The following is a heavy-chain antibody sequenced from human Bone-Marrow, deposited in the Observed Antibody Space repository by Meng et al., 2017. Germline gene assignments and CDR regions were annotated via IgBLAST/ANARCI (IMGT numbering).Heavy chain of an antibody. D-gene: IGHD6-13*01. CDR1: GYTFTAYW. V-gene: IGHV1-2*06. CDR2: IDPRSGDT. CDR3: VRDEDISAAGKLFGDY. J-gene: IGHJ4*02. Sequence: ASVKVSCKPSGYTFTAYWLHWVRQAPGQGLDWMGRIDPRSGDTQYVQKFQGRVTMTRDTSISTTYMELSRLRSDDTAVYYCVRDEDISAAGKLFGDYWGQGTLVTVSS.